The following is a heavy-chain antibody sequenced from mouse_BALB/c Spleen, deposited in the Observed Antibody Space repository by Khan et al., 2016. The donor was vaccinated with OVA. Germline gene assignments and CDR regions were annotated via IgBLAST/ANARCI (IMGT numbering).Heavy chain of an antibody. Sequence: VQLKESGPSLVKPSQTLSLTCSVTGDSITSGYWNWIRKFPGNKLEYMGYIIYTGYTYYNPSLISRISITRHTSKNQYSLHLNSVTDEDTATYYCARSTYRYASVYWGQGTLVTVSA. J-gene: IGHJ3*01. V-gene: IGHV3-8*02. D-gene: IGHD2-14*01. CDR3: ARSTYRYASVY. CDR1: GDSITSGY. CDR2: IIYTGYT.